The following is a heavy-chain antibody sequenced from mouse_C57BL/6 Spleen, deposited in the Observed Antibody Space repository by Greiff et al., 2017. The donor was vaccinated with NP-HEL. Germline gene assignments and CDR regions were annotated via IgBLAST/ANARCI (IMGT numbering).Heavy chain of an antibody. V-gene: IGHV5-12*01. CDR1: GFTFSDYY. J-gene: IGHJ1*03. D-gene: IGHD1-1*01. CDR2: ISNGGGST. CDR3: ARPDGSFYWYFDV. Sequence: EVKLMESGGGLVQPGGSLKLSCAASGFTFSDYYMYWVRQTPEKRLEWVAYISNGGGSTYYLDTVKGRFTISRDNAKNTLYLQMSRLKSEDTAMYYCARPDGSFYWYFDVWGTGTTVTVSS.